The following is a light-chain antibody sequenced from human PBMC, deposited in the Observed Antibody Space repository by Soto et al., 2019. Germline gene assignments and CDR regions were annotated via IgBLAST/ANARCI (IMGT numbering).Light chain of an antibody. CDR3: AAWDDSLSGHYV. CDR2: RNN. J-gene: IGLJ1*01. CDR1: SSNIGSNY. V-gene: IGLV1-47*01. Sequence: VLTQAPSGSGIPGQRGSISCSRSSSNIGSNYVYWYQQLPGTAPKLLIYRNNQRPSGVPDRFSGSKSGTSASLAISGLRSEDEADYYCAAWDDSLSGHYVFGTGTKVTVL.